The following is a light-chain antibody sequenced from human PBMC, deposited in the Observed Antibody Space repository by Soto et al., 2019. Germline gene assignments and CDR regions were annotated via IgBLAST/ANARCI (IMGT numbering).Light chain of an antibody. CDR2: GNS. J-gene: IGLJ2*01. Sequence: QSVLTQPPSVSGAPGQRVTISCTGSSSNIGAGYDVHWYQQLPGTAPKLLIYGNSNRPSGVPDPFSGSKSGSSASLAITGXXXXXXXXXXCQSYDSSLSGSVFGGGTKLTV. V-gene: IGLV1-40*01. CDR1: SSNIGAGYD. CDR3: QSYDSSLSGSV.